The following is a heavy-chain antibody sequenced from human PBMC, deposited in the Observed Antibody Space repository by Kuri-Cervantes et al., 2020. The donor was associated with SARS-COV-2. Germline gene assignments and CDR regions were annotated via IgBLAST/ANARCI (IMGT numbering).Heavy chain of an antibody. CDR3: ARHSFLGPRGYYDSSGYLGSAFDI. V-gene: IGHV4-39*01. D-gene: IGHD3-22*01. CDR2: IYYSGST. CDR1: GGSISSSSYY. J-gene: IGHJ3*02. Sequence: GSLRLSCTVSGGSISSSSYYWGWIRQPPGKGLEWIGSIYYSGSTYYNPPLKSRVTISVDTSKNQFSLKLSSVTAADTAVYYCARHSFLGPRGYYDSSGYLGSAFDIWGQGTMVTVSS.